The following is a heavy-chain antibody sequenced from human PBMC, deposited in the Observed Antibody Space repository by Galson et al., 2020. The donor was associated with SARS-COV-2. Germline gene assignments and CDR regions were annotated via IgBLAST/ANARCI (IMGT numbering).Heavy chain of an antibody. Sequence: SETLSLTCTVSGDSISSYYWSWIRQPPGKGLEWIGYIYYSGNTNYNPSLKSRVTISVDPSKNQFSLKLSSVTAADTAVYYCARHTPRFLEWSPGHMGYWGPGTLVIVSS. J-gene: IGHJ4*02. CDR1: GDSISSYY. CDR3: ARHTPRFLEWSPGHMGY. V-gene: IGHV4-59*08. D-gene: IGHD3-3*01. CDR2: IYYSGNT.